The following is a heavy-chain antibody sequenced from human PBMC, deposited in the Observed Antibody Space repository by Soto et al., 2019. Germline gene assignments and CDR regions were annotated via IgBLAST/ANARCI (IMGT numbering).Heavy chain of an antibody. D-gene: IGHD6-19*01. CDR2: IYYSGST. CDR3: ARTTSNGYSSGWYLTLDI. V-gene: IGHV4-59*01. Sequence: SETLSLTCTVSGGSISSYYWSWIRQPPGKGLEWIGYIYYSGSTNYDPSLKSRVTISVDTSKNQFSLKLSSVTAADTAVYYCARTTSNGYSSGWYLTLDIWGQGTMVTVSS. CDR1: GGSISSYY. J-gene: IGHJ3*02.